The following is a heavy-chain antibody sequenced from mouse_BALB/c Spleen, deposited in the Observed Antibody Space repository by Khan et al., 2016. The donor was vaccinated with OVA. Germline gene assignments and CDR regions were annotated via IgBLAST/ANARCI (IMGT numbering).Heavy chain of an antibody. V-gene: IGHV2-9*02. J-gene: IGHJ2*01. Sequence: QVQLKQSGPGLVAPSQSLSITCTVSGFSLTSYGVHWVRQPPGKGLEWLGVIWAGGSTNYHSAIMSRLSISKEHSKSQGFLKMNSLQTDDTAMYYCARLEDIWGQGTTLAVAS. D-gene: IGHD1-3*01. CDR2: IWAGGST. CDR3: ARLEDI. CDR1: GFSLTSYG.